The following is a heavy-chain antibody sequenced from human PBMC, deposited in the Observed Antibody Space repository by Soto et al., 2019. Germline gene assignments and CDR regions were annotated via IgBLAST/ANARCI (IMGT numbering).Heavy chain of an antibody. CDR2: ISGSGGDT. Sequence: EVQLLESGGNLVQPGGSLRLSCAASGLIFSDYAMSWVRQAPGKGLECVACISGSGGDTFYADSVKGRFTISRDNSKNPLSLHINSWRVDEAAVYFCAKAHFVMGGPFAYGGQEPLDAFPS. V-gene: IGHV3-23*01. J-gene: IGHJ4*02. D-gene: IGHD3-16*02. CDR1: GLIFSDYA. CDR3: AKAHFVMGGPFAY.